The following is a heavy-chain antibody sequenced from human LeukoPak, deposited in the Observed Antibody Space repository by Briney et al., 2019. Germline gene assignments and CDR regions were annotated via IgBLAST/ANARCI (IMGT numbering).Heavy chain of an antibody. CDR2: ISSSSSYI. CDR1: GFTFSRYS. Sequence: GGSLRLSCAASGFTFSRYSMNWVRQAPGKGLEWVSSISSSSSYIYYADSVKGRFTISRDNAKNSLYLQMNSLRAEDTAVYYCARDLYRIVVVPHYFDYWGQGTLVTVPS. V-gene: IGHV3-21*01. D-gene: IGHD3-22*01. CDR3: ARDLYRIVVVPHYFDY. J-gene: IGHJ4*02.